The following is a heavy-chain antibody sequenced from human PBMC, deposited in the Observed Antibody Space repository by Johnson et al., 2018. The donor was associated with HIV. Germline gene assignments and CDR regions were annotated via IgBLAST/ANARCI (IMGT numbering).Heavy chain of an antibody. CDR2: VSYDGSYK. CDR1: GFTFSNYG. CDR3: ARGPIADDAFDI. V-gene: IGHV3-30*03. J-gene: IGHJ3*02. D-gene: IGHD3-16*02. Sequence: VQLVESGGGVVQPGRSLRLSCAASGFTFSNYGMHWVRQAPGKGLEWVAVVSYDGSYKDYADSVKGRFTISRDNSKNTLYLQMNSLRAEDTAVYYCARGPIADDAFDIWGQGTMVTVSS.